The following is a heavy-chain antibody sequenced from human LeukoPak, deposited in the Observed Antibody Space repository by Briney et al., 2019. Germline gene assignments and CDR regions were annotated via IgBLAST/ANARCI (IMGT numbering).Heavy chain of an antibody. J-gene: IGHJ5*02. CDR1: GYTFTGYY. CDR3: ARTAAAGTFKNWFDP. D-gene: IGHD6-13*01. V-gene: IGHV1-2*04. CDR2: INPNSGGT. Sequence: ASVKVSCKASGYTFTGYYMHWVRQAPGQGLEWMGWINPNSGGTNYAQKFQGWVTMTRDTSISTAYMELSRLRSDDTAVYYCARTAAAGTFKNWFDPWGQGTLVTVSS.